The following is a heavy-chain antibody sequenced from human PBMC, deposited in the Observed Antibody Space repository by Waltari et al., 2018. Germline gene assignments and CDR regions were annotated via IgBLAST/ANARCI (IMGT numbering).Heavy chain of an antibody. CDR1: GGSISSYY. Sequence: QVQLQESGPGLVKPSETLSLTCTVSGGSISSYYWSWIRQPPGKGLEWIGYIYYSGSTNYNPSLKSRVTISVDTSKNQFSLKLSSVTAADTAVYYCARENLWKGAFDIWGQGTMVTVSS. V-gene: IGHV4-59*01. D-gene: IGHD3-10*01. J-gene: IGHJ3*02. CDR2: IYYSGST. CDR3: ARENLWKGAFDI.